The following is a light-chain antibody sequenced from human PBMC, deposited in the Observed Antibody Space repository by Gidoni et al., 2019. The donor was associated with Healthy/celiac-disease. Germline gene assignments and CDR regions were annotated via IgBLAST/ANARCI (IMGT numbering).Light chain of an antibody. CDR3: SSYTSSSTVV. Sequence: QSARTQPASVSGSPGQSITISCTGTSSDVGGYNYVSWSQQHPGKAPKLMIYEVSNRPSGVSNRFSGSKSGNTASLTISGLQAEDEADYYCSSYTSSSTVVFGGGTKLTVL. V-gene: IGLV2-14*01. CDR2: EVS. CDR1: SSDVGGYNY. J-gene: IGLJ2*01.